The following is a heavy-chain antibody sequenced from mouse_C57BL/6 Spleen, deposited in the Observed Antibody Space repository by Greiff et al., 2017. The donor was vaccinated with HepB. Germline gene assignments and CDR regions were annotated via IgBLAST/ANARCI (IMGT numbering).Heavy chain of an antibody. CDR1: GFTFSDYY. CDR2: INYDGSST. D-gene: IGHD2-3*01. J-gene: IGHJ1*03. Sequence: EVKLVESEGGLVQPGSSMKLSCTASGFTFSDYYMAWVRQVPEKGLEWVANINYDGSSTYYLDSLKSRFIISRDNAKNILYLQMSSLKSEDTATYYCARDGYYVGYFDVWGTGTTVTVSS. CDR3: ARDGYYVGYFDV. V-gene: IGHV5-16*01.